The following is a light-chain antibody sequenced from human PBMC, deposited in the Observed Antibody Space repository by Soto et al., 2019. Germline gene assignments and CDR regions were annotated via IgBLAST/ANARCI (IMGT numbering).Light chain of an antibody. J-gene: IGKJ2*02. Sequence: DIPMTQSPSSLSASVGDRVTITCRASQTISTYLNWYQQKPGKAPRLLIYDASSFLSGVPSRFSGSGSGTDFTLTIASLQPEDFSTYYCQQSDSTPCTFGQGTKVEI. CDR2: DAS. CDR1: QTISTY. V-gene: IGKV1-39*01. CDR3: QQSDSTPCT.